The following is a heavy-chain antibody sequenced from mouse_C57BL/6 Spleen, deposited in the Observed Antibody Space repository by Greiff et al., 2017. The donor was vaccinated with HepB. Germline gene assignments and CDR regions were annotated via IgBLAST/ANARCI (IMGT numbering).Heavy chain of an antibody. CDR1: GYTFTSYT. V-gene: IGHV1-4*01. J-gene: IGHJ2*01. CDR2: INPSSGYT. CDR3: GRTKER. Sequence: VQLQQSGAELARPGASVKMSCKASGYTFTSYTMHWVKQRPGQGLEWIGYINPSSGYTKYNQKFKDKATLTADKSSSTAYMQLSSLTSEDSADYDWGRTKERWGQGTALTVTT.